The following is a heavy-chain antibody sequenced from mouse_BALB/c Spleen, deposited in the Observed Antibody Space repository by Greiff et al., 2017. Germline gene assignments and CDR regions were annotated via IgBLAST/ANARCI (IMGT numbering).Heavy chain of an antibody. CDR2: ISSGGST. J-gene: IGHJ2*01. V-gene: IGHV5-6-5*01. D-gene: IGHD1-2*01. CDR1: GFTFSSYA. Sequence: EVQRVESGGGVVKPGGSLKLSCAASGFTFSSYAMSWVRQTPEKRLEWVASISSGGSTYYPDSVKGRYTISRDNARNILYLQMSSLRSEDTAMYYCARETTAFDYWGQGTTLTVSS. CDR3: ARETTAFDY.